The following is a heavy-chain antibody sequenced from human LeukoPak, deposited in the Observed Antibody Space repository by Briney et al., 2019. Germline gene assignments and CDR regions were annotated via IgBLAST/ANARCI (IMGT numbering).Heavy chain of an antibody. CDR1: GFTFSSYT. V-gene: IGHV3-48*01. D-gene: IGHD3-22*01. CDR2: ISSSSNTI. CDR3: ARLRDDTPY. J-gene: IGHJ4*02. Sequence: GGSLRLSCAASGFTFSSYTLNWVRQAPGKGLDWVAYISSSSNTIYYTASVKGRFTISRDNAKNSVYLKMSSLRAEDTAIYYCARLRDDTPYWGQGTLVTVSS.